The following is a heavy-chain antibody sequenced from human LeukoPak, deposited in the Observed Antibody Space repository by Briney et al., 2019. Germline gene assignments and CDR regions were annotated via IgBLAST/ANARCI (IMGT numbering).Heavy chain of an antibody. J-gene: IGHJ4*02. D-gene: IGHD2-2*01. CDR1: GFTFSSYS. V-gene: IGHV3-21*01. CDR3: ARAERGYQLLSAPDY. Sequence: KAGGSLRLSCAASGFTFSSYSMNWVRQAPGKGLEWVSSITSSGSYIYYADSVKGRFAISRDNAKNSHYLQMNSLRAEDTAVYYCARAERGYQLLSAPDYWGQGTLVTVSS. CDR2: ITSSGSYI.